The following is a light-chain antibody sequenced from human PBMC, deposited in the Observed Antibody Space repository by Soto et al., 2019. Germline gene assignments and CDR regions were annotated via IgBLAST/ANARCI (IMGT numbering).Light chain of an antibody. V-gene: IGKV1-5*01. CDR3: QQYSSYSRT. CDR2: DAS. CDR1: QSISSW. J-gene: IGKJ1*01. Sequence: DIQMTQSPSTLSASVGDRVTITCRASQSISSWLACYQQKPGKPPKLLIYDASSLESVVPSRFSGSGSRTDFTLTISSLPPDYFATYYRQQYSSYSRTFGQGTKVEIK.